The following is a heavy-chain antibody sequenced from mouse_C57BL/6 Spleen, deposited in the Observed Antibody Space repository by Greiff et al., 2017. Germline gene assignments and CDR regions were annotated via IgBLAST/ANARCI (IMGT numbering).Heavy chain of an antibody. J-gene: IGHJ3*01. Sequence: QVQLQQPGAGLVKPGASVKLSCKASGYTFTSYWMPWVKQRPGQGLEWIGEIGPAVGYTNYNQKFKGKATLTVDKSPSTDYMQLSSLTSEDSAVFYCAIVGRAHESAYWGQGTLVTVSA. V-gene: IGHV1-50*01. D-gene: IGHD1-3*01. CDR3: AIVGRAHESAY. CDR2: IGPAVGYT. CDR1: GYTFTSYW.